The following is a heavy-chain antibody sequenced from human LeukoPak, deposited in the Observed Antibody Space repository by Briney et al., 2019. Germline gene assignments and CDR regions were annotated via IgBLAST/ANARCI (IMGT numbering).Heavy chain of an antibody. D-gene: IGHD4-17*01. V-gene: IGHV5-10-1*01. CDR1: GYGFTSYW. CDR2: IDPSDSYT. CDR3: ARHGGTVTSAFDI. J-gene: IGHJ3*02. Sequence: GASLQISCKGSGYGFTSYWISWVRQMPGKGLEWMGRIDPSDSYTNYSPSFQGHVTISADKSISTAYLQWSSLKASDTAMYYCARHGGTVTSAFDIWGQGTMVTVSS.